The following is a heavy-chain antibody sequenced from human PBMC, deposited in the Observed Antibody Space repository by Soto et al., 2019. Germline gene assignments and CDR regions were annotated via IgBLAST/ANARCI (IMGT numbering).Heavy chain of an antibody. J-gene: IGHJ5*02. CDR2: INDDGSDK. CDR3: ARDFWGQNFFYP. D-gene: IGHD3-16*01. CDR1: GFAFTYYW. Sequence: EVQLVESGGGLVQPVGSLRLSCAASGFAFTYYWMHWVRQDPGKGLEWVARINDDGSDKTYADSVKGRFTISRDNAKNMLYLQMSSLRAEDTAVYYCARDFWGQNFFYPWGQGTLVTVSS. V-gene: IGHV3-74*03.